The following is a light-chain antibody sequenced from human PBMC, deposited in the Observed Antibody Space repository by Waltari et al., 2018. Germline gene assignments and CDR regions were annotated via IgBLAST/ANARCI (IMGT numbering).Light chain of an antibody. CDR3: QQYNNWPYT. CDR2: GAS. CDR1: QSVSNK. Sequence: EIVITQSPATLPGSPGERATLSCRASQSVSNKLAWYHQKPGQAPRLLISGASTRATGIPARFSGSGSGTEFTLTISSLQSEDFAVYYCQQYNNWPYTFGQGTKLEIK. J-gene: IGKJ2*01. V-gene: IGKV3-15*01.